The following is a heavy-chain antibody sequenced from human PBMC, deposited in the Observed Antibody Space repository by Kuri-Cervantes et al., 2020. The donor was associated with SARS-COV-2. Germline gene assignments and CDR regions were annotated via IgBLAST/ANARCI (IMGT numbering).Heavy chain of an antibody. CDR2: IIPILGIA. Sequence: SVKVSCKASGYTFTGYYMHWVRQAPGQGLEWMGRIIPILGIANYAQKFQGRVTITADKSTSTAYMELSSLRSEDTAVYYCARDLGSSWSPDDAFDIWGQGTMVTVSS. D-gene: IGHD6-6*01. V-gene: IGHV1-69*04. CDR3: ARDLGSSWSPDDAFDI. CDR1: GYTFTGYY. J-gene: IGHJ3*02.